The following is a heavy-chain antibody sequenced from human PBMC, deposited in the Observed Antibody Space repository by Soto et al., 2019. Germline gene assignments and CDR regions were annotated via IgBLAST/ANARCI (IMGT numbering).Heavy chain of an antibody. D-gene: IGHD3-10*01. J-gene: IGHJ4*02. CDR2: IKSKTDGGTT. CDR1: GFTFSNAW. Sequence: GGSLRLSCAASGFTFSNAWMSWVRQAPGKGLEWVGRIKSKTDGGTTDYAAPVKGRFTISRDDSKNTLYLQMNGLKTEDTAVYYCTTVRYLVRGVIDYWGQGTLVTVSS. V-gene: IGHV3-15*01. CDR3: TTVRYLVRGVIDY.